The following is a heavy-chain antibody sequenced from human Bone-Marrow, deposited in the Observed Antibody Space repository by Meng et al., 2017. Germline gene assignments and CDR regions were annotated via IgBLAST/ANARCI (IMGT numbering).Heavy chain of an antibody. D-gene: IGHD3-16*01. V-gene: IGHV3-21*01. Sequence: GGSLRLSCAASGFTFSSYSMNWVRQAPGKGLEWVSSISSSSSYIYYADSVKGRFTISRDNAKNSLYLQMNSLRAEDTAVYYCARDRLRTSFYYYYGMDVWGQGTTVTVSS. CDR2: ISSSSSYI. J-gene: IGHJ6*02. CDR1: GFTFSSYS. CDR3: ARDRLRTSFYYYYGMDV.